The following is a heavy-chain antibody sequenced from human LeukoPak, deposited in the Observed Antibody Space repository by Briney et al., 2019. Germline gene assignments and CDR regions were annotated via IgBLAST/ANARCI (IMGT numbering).Heavy chain of an antibody. CDR1: GFTSSSNA. V-gene: IGHV3-23*01. CDR3: AKDRTQLWPY. D-gene: IGHD3-10*01. J-gene: IGHJ4*02. CDR2: ISGSGIST. Sequence: PGGSLRLSCAASGFTSSSNATSWVRQAPGKGLEWVSGISGSGISTHYADSVKGRFTISRDNSKNTLYLQMNSLRDEDTAVYYCAKDRTQLWPYWGQGTLVTVSS.